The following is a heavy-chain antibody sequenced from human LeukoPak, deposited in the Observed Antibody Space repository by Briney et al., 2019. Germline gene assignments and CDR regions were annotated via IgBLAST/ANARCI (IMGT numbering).Heavy chain of an antibody. CDR2: TYYRSKWYN. CDR3: ASVRYSSSDYYYGMDV. D-gene: IGHD6-13*01. V-gene: IGHV6-1*01. J-gene: IGHJ6*02. CDR1: GDSVSSNSAA. Sequence: SQTLSLTCAISGDSVSSNSAAWNWIRQSPSRGLEWLGRTYYRSKWYNDYAVSVKSRITTNPDTSKNQFSLQLNSVTPEDTAVYYCASVRYSSSDYYYGMDVWGQGTTVTVSS.